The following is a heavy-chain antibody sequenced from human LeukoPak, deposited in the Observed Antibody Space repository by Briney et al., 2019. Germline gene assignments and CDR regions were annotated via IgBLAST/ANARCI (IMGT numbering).Heavy chain of an antibody. CDR3: AKGVAMNTAMDV. CDR1: GFTFSRHC. D-gene: IGHD2-2*01. V-gene: IGHV3-7*02. Sequence: GGSLRLSCGASGFTFSRHCMSWVRQAPGKGLEWVAKIKENGNEKFYADSVKGRFTISRDNAKNSLFLQMDSLAVGDTAVYYCAKGVAMNTAMDVWGQGTTVTVSS. J-gene: IGHJ6*02. CDR2: IKENGNEK.